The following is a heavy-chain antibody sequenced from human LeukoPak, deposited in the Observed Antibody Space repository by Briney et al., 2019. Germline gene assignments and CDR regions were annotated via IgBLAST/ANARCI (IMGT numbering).Heavy chain of an antibody. Sequence: SETLSLTCAVYGGSFSGYYWSWIRQPPGKGLEWIGEISHSGSTNYNPSLKSRVTISVDTSKNQFSLKLSSVTAADTAVYYCARHYGGNYDILTGYYLPYYFDYWGQGTLVTVSS. J-gene: IGHJ4*02. V-gene: IGHV4-34*01. D-gene: IGHD3-9*01. CDR2: ISHSGST. CDR1: GGSFSGYY. CDR3: ARHYGGNYDILTGYYLPYYFDY.